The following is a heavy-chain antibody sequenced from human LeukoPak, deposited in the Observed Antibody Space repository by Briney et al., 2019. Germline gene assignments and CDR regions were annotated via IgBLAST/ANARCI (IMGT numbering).Heavy chain of an antibody. J-gene: IGHJ4*02. CDR2: TYYRSKWYN. D-gene: IGHD3-22*01. Sequence: SQTLSLTCAISGDSVSSNSAAWNWIRQSPSRGLEWLGRTYYRSKWYNDYAVSVKSRITINPDTSKNQFSLQLNSVTPEDTAVYYCARDMAPDYYDSSGYQAGFDYWGQGTLVTVSS. CDR1: GDSVSSNSAA. CDR3: ARDMAPDYYDSSGYQAGFDY. V-gene: IGHV6-1*01.